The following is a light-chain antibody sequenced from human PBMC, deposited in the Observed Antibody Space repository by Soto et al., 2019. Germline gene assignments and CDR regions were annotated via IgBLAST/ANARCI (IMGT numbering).Light chain of an antibody. Sequence: AIQMTQSPSSLSASLGDRVTITCRASQDIRSDLGWYQQKPGKAPKFLIYAASSLQSGVPSRFSGGGSGTDFTLTISSLQPEDFATYYCLQDYNYPRTFGQGTKVDIK. J-gene: IGKJ1*01. V-gene: IGKV1-6*01. CDR3: LQDYNYPRT. CDR1: QDIRSD. CDR2: AAS.